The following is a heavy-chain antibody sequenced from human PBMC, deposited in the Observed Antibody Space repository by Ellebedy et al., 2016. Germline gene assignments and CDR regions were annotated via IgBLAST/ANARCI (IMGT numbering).Heavy chain of an antibody. Sequence: GGSLRLSXAASGFSVNTFFMSWVRQAPGKGLEWVSTISAGGDNTRFADSVKGRFTVSRDNSRNTVYLRMSNLRVEDTARYYCRQGHYADYWGQGTLVTVSS. V-gene: IGHV3-23*01. CDR1: GFSVNTFF. J-gene: IGHJ4*02. CDR3: RQGHYADY. CDR2: ISAGGDNT.